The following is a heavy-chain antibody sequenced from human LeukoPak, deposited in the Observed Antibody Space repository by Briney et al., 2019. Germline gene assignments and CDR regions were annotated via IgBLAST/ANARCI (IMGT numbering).Heavy chain of an antibody. J-gene: IGHJ4*02. V-gene: IGHV3-53*01. Sequence: PGGSLRLSCAASGFTVSSNYMSWVRQAPGKGLEWVSVIYSGGSTYYADSVKGRFTISRDNSKNTLYLQMNSLRAEDTAVYYCARERYDYIWGSYSQWGQGTLVTVSS. CDR2: IYSGGST. CDR1: GFTVSSNY. D-gene: IGHD3-16*01. CDR3: ARERYDYIWGSYSQ.